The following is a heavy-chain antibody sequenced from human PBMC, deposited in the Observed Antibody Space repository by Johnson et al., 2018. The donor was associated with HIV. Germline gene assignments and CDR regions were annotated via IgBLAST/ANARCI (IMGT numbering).Heavy chain of an antibody. CDR1: GFTFSSYA. CDR3: ARVTGDSSSWYVGAFDI. Sequence: QVQLVESGGGLVQSGGSLRLSCAASGFTFSSYAMHWVRQAPGKGLEWVAFIGYDGSNKYYADSVKGRFTISRDNFKNTLYLQMNSLRAEDTAVYYCARVTGDSSSWYVGAFDIWGQGTMVTVSS. D-gene: IGHD6-13*01. J-gene: IGHJ3*02. CDR2: IGYDGSNK. V-gene: IGHV3-33*08.